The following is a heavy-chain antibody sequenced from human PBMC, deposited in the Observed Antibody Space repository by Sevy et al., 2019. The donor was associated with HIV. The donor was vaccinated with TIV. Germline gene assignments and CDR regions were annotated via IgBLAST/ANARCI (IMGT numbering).Heavy chain of an antibody. D-gene: IGHD6-19*01. CDR2: ISGLSNYI. CDR1: GFTFSNYN. Sequence: GGSLRLSCAASGFTFSNYNINWVRQAPGKGLEWVSYISGLSNYIYYADSLGGRFTISKDNAKNSVYLQMNSLRTEDTAVYYCARGASSGWDYFDYWGQGTLVTVSS. CDR3: ARGASSGWDYFDY. J-gene: IGHJ4*02. V-gene: IGHV3-21*01.